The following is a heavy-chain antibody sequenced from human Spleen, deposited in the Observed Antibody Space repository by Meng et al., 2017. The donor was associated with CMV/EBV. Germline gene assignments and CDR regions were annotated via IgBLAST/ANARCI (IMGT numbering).Heavy chain of an antibody. D-gene: IGHD1-14*01. J-gene: IGHJ4*02. CDR1: GFTFSSYS. Sequence: EVQLVESGGGLVKPGGSLRLSCAASGFTFSSYSMNWVRQAPGKGLEWVSSISSSSSYIYYADSVKGRFTISRDNAKNSLYLQMNSLRAEDTAVYYCASHPSRKREPHPYWGQGTLVTVSS. V-gene: IGHV3-21*01. CDR2: ISSSSSYI. CDR3: ASHPSRKREPHPY.